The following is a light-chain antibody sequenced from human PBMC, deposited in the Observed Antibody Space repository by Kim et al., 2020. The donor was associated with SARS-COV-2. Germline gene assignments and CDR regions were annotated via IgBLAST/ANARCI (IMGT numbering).Light chain of an antibody. CDR2: DDF. CDR1: SSNVAVNH. V-gene: IGLV1-51*01. J-gene: IGLJ1*01. Sequence: QSVLTQPPSVSAAPGQTVTIVCSGGSSNVAVNHVSWYQQLPGAAPKLLIYDDFRRSSGTSDRFSGSKSGTSASLVITGLHTGDEADYYCGSWDNSLFAVFGTGTKVTVL. CDR3: GSWDNSLFAV.